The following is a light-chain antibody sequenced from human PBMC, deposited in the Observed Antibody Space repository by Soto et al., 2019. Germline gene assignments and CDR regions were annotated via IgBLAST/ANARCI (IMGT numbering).Light chain of an antibody. J-gene: IGLJ1*01. V-gene: IGLV2-14*01. CDR1: SSDVGAYNY. CDR3: SSYSDISTLV. Sequence: QLVLTQPASVSGSPGQSITISCTGTSSDVGAYNYVSWYQQHPGKAPKLMIYDVTNRPSGVSDRFSGSKSGNTASLTISGLQAEDEADYYCSSYSDISTLVFGTGTKVTVL. CDR2: DVT.